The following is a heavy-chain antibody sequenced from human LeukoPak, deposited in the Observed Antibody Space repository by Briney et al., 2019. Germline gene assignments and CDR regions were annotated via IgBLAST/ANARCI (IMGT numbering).Heavy chain of an antibody. D-gene: IGHD4-17*01. V-gene: IGHV3-21*01. CDR2: ISSSDYI. J-gene: IGHJ4*02. CDR3: ARGSYGDYPGY. CDR1: GFTFSYYS. Sequence: PGGSLRLSCAASGFTFSYYSMNWVRQAPGKGLEWVSYISSSDYIYYGDSVKGRFTVSRDNAKNSLYLQMNSLRAEDTAVYFCARGSYGDYPGYWGQGTLVTVSS.